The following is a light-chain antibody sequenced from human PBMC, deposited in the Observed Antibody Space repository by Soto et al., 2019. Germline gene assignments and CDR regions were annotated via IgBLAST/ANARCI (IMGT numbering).Light chain of an antibody. CDR3: QQYNSYSWT. J-gene: IGKJ1*01. Sequence: DIQMTQSPSTLSASVGDRVTITCRASQSISSWLAWYQQKPGKAPKLLIYDASSLESGVPSRFSGSGSGTGFTLTISSLQPDDFATYYCQQYNSYSWTFVQGTKV. V-gene: IGKV1-5*01. CDR2: DAS. CDR1: QSISSW.